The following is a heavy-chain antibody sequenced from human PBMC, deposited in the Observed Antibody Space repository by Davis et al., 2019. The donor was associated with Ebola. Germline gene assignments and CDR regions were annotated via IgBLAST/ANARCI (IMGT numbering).Heavy chain of an antibody. CDR2: IIPIFGTA. CDR3: ARDRCSGGSCYLGGTPPDY. Sequence: AASVKVSCKASGGTFSSYAISWVRQAPGQGLEWMGGIIPIFGTANYAQKFQGRVTINADKSTSTAYMELSSLGSEDTAVYYCARDRCSGGSCYLGGTPPDYWGQGTLVTVSS. J-gene: IGHJ4*02. D-gene: IGHD2-15*01. CDR1: GGTFSSYA. V-gene: IGHV1-69*06.